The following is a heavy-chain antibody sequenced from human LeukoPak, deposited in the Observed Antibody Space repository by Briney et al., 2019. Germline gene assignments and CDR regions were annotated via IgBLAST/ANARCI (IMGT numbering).Heavy chain of an antibody. CDR2: ISGSGGST. D-gene: IGHD1-26*01. J-gene: IGHJ4*02. CDR1: GFTFSSYA. Sequence: PGGSLRLSCAASGFTFSSYAMSWVRQAPGKGLEWVSAISGSGGSTYYADSAKGRFTISRDNSKNTLYLQMNSLRAEDTAVYYCAKSWGQYVTYSGSYRTWGQGTLVTVSS. CDR3: AKSWGQYVTYSGSYRT. V-gene: IGHV3-23*01.